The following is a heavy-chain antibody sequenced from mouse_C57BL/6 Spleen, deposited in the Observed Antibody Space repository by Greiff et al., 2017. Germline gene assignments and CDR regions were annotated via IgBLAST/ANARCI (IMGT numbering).Heavy chain of an antibody. CDR3: ARGDYYGSSLLLAY. V-gene: IGHV1-69*01. D-gene: IGHD1-1*01. CDR2: IDPSDSYT. CDR1: GYTFTSYW. J-gene: IGHJ3*01. Sequence: QVQLQQPGAELVMPGASVKLSCKASGYTFTSYWMHWVKQRPGQGLEWIGEIDPSDSYTNYNQKFKGKSTLTVDKSSSTASMQLSRLTSEDSAVYYCARGDYYGSSLLLAYWGQGTLVTVSA.